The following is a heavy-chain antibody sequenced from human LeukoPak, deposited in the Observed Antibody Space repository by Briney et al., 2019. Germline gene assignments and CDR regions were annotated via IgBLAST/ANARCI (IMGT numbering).Heavy chain of an antibody. CDR1: GGSISSSSYY. CDR3: ARDGFKYQLLRGRPPYNWFDP. Sequence: SETLSLTCTVSGGSISSSSYYWGWIRQPPGKGLEWIGSIYYSGSTYYNPSLKSRVTISVDTSKNQFSLKLSSVTAADTAVYYCARDGFKYQLLRGRPPYNWFDPWGQGTLVTVSS. V-gene: IGHV4-39*02. J-gene: IGHJ5*02. D-gene: IGHD2-2*01. CDR2: IYYSGST.